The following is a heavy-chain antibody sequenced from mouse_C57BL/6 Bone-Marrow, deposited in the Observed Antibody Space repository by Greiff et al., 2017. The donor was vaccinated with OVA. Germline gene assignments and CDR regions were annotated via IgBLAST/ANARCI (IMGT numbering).Heavy chain of an antibody. CDR3: ARDSGAWFAY. CDR1: GFTFSSYA. CDR2: ISDGGSYT. Sequence: EVQLVESGGGLVKPGGSLKLSCAASGFTFSSYAMSWVRQTPEKRLEWVATISDGGSYTSYPDNVTGRFTISRDNAKNNLYLQMSHLKSEDTAMYYCARDSGAWFAYWGQGTLVTVSA. J-gene: IGHJ3*01. V-gene: IGHV5-4*01.